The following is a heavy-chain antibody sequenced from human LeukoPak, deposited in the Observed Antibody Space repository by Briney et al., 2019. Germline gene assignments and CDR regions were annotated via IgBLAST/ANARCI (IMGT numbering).Heavy chain of an antibody. CDR3: AGSVAMAPRSFYGMDV. J-gene: IGHJ6*02. CDR1: GFIFSKFP. Sequence: GGSLRLSCAASGFIFSKFPMYWVRQAPGQGLEWAAVISDDGSNTYYAHTLKGRIAISRDNSKNSVSLHMNDLRVEDTGVYYCAGSVAMAPRSFYGMDVWGPGTTVIVSS. CDR2: ISDDGSNT. D-gene: IGHD2-2*01. V-gene: IGHV3-30*03.